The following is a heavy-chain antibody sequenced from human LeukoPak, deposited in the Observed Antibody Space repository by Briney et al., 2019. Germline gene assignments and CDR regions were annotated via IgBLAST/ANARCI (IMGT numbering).Heavy chain of an antibody. Sequence: SETLSLTCTVSGGSISSYYWSWIRQPPGKGLEWIGYIYYSGSTNYNPSLKSRVTISVDTSKNQFSLKLSSVTAADTAVYYCASSPPYYYYGMDVWGQETTVTVSS. V-gene: IGHV4-59*01. J-gene: IGHJ6*02. CDR1: GGSISSYY. CDR3: ASSPPYYYYGMDV. CDR2: IYYSGST.